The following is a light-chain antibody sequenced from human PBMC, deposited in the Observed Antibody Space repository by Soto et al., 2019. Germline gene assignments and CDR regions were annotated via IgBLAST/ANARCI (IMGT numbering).Light chain of an antibody. CDR3: GTWDSSLSVVV. V-gene: IGLV1-51*01. CDR1: SSNIGNNY. J-gene: IGLJ2*01. Sequence: QSVLTQPPSVSAAPGQKVTISSSGSSSNIGNNYVSWYQQLPGTAPKRLIYDNNERPSGIPDRFSGSKSGTSATLSIIGLQTGDEADYYCGTWDSSLSVVVFGGGTMVTVL. CDR2: DNN.